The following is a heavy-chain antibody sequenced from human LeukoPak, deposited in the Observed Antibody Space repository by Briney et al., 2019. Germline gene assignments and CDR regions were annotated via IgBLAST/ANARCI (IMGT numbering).Heavy chain of an antibody. J-gene: IGHJ6*02. V-gene: IGHV3-48*03. CDR1: GFTFSSYE. CDR2: ISSSGSTI. Sequence: GGSLRLSCAASGFTFSSYEMNWVRQAPGKGLEWFSYISSSGSTIYYADSVKGRFTISRDNAKNSLYLQMNSLRAEDTAVYYCARIVAGGVIHTPGMDVWGQGTTVTVSS. D-gene: IGHD3-16*02. CDR3: ARIVAGGVIHTPGMDV.